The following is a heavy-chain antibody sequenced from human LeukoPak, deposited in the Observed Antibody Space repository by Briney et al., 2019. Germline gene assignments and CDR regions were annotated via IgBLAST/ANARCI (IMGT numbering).Heavy chain of an antibody. Sequence: ASVKGSCKASGGTFSSYAISWVRQAPVQGLEWMGVIIPIFGTANYAQKFQGRVTITSDESTTTAHMALSSLRSAVTAVYYCARLAYGDQSAPVVINAFDIWGQGTMVTVSS. V-gene: IGHV1-69*13. CDR2: IIPIFGTA. D-gene: IGHD4-17*01. CDR1: GGTFSSYA. J-gene: IGHJ3*02. CDR3: ARLAYGDQSAPVVINAFDI.